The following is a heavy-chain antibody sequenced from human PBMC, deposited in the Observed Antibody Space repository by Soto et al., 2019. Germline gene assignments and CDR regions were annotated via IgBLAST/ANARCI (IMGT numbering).Heavy chain of an antibody. V-gene: IGHV3-21*01. CDR1: GFTFRDYS. J-gene: IGHJ4*02. Sequence: LRLSCAASGFTFRDYSMNWVRQAPGKGLEWVASISSRNTYIQYADSVRGRFTISRDNARDSLYLQMDNVSAGDTAMYYCARRENDTTPYYWRYWGQGTLVTVAS. D-gene: IGHD3-22*01. CDR2: ISSRNTYI. CDR3: ARRENDTTPYYWRY.